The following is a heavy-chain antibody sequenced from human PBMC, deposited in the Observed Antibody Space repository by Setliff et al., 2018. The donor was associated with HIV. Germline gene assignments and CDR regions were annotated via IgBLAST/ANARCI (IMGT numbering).Heavy chain of an antibody. D-gene: IGHD4-17*01. J-gene: IGHJ4*02. Sequence: PGGSLRLSCAASGFTFSLYSMNWVRQAPGKGLEWISFISSSSSPIYYADSVKGRFTLSRDNSKDTLYLQMNSLRAEDTAVYYCAKDGYSDYLNSYFDYWGQGTLVTVSS. CDR2: ISSSSSPI. CDR1: GFTFSLYS. CDR3: AKDGYSDYLNSYFDY. V-gene: IGHV3-48*01.